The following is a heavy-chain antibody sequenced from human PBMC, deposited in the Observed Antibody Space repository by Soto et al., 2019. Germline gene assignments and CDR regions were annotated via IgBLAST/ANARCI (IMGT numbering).Heavy chain of an antibody. CDR3: ARVRMAGDFDI. D-gene: IGHD6-19*01. J-gene: IGHJ3*02. V-gene: IGHV1-69*02. CDR2: IIPILGIA. CDR1: GGTFSSYI. Sequence: SVKVSCKASGGTFSSYIISWVRQAPGQGLEWMGRIIPILGIANYAQKFQGRVTIIADKSTSTAYMELNSLRAEDTAVYYCARVRMAGDFDIWGQGTMVTVSS.